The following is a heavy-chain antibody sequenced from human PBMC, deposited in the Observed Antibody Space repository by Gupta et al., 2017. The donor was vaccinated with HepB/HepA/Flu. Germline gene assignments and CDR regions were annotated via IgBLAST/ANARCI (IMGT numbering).Heavy chain of an antibody. CDR2: ISWNSGSI. V-gene: IGHV3-9*01. CDR1: GFTFAAYP. CDR3: ARSGYGGAFDI. J-gene: IGHJ3*02. Sequence: EVQLVESAGGLVQPGRSLRLSCAASGFTFAAYPMQWVRQAPGKAVAWVSVISWNSGSIGYADSVKGRFTISRDNAKNSLYLQMNSLRAEDTALYYCARSGYGGAFDIWGQGTMVTVSS. D-gene: IGHD5-12*01.